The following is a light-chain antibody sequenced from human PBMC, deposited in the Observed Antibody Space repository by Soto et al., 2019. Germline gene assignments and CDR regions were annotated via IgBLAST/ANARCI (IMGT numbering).Light chain of an antibody. CDR3: QQYASYSGT. J-gene: IGKJ1*01. V-gene: IGKV1-5*01. CDR2: DAS. CDR1: QTISSW. Sequence: DIQMTQSPSTLSASVGDRVTITCRASQTISSWLAWYQAKPGKAPKLLIYDASILESGVPSRFSGSGSGTDFTLTISSLQPDDFATYYCQQYASYSGTFGQWTKVEIK.